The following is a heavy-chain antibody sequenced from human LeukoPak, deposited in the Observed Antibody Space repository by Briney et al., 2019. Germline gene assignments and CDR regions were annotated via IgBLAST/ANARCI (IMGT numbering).Heavy chain of an antibody. J-gene: IGHJ5*02. CDR1: GYSFATYW. D-gene: IGHD2-21*01. CDR3: ARLYSILSPFDP. Sequence: GESLKISCTGSGYSFATYWIAWVRQMPGKGLEWMGIIYPADSNTRYGPSFKGQVTISVDKSNSTAYLQWSSLKASDTAMYFCARLYSILSPFDPWGQGTLVTVSS. V-gene: IGHV5-51*01. CDR2: IYPADSNT.